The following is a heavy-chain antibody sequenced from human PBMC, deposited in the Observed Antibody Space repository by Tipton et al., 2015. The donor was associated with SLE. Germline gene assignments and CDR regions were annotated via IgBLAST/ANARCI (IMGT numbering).Heavy chain of an antibody. CDR2: ISAYNGNT. V-gene: IGHV1-18*01. CDR3: ARDYSLVVVAATSAFYI. CDR1: GYTFTSYG. D-gene: IGHD2-15*01. J-gene: IGHJ3*02. Sequence: QSGAEVKKPGASVKVSCKASGYTFTSYGISWVRQAPGQGLEWMGWISAYNGNTNYAQKLQGRVTMTTDTSTSTAYMELRSLRSEGTAVDYWARDYSLVVVAATSAFYIWGGGGMVAVSS.